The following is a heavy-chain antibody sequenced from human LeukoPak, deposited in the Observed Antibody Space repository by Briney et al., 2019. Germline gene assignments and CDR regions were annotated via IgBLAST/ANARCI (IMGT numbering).Heavy chain of an antibody. Sequence: SETLSLTCTVSGGSISSSSYYWGWIRQPPGKGLEWIGSIYYSGSTYYNPSLKSRVTISVDTSKNQFSLKLSSVTAADTAVYHCARNWSFDAFDIWGQGTMVTVSS. CDR1: GGSISSSSYY. V-gene: IGHV4-39*07. CDR2: IYYSGST. CDR3: ARNWSFDAFDI. J-gene: IGHJ3*02.